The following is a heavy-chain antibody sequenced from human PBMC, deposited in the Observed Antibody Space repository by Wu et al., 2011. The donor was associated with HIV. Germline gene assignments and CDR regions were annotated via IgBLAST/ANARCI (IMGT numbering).Heavy chain of an antibody. V-gene: IGHV1-69*06. J-gene: IGHJ3*02. Sequence: EVKKPGSSVKVSCKTSGGSFSSYAIIWVRQAPGQGLEWMGGIIPIFGTAKYAQKFQGRVTITADKSTNTAYMELSSLRSEDTALYYCAVGLVVNDAFEIWGQGTVVTV. CDR3: AVGLVVNDAFEI. CDR2: IIPIFGTA. CDR1: GGSFSSYA. D-gene: IGHD3-22*01.